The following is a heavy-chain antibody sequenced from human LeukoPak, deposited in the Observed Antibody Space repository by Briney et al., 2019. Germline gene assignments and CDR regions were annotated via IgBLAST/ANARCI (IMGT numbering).Heavy chain of an antibody. CDR1: GYTFTSYA. Sequence: GASVKVSCKTSGYTFTSYAMNWVRQAPGQGLEWMGWINTNTGNPTYAQGFTGRFVFSLDTSVSTAYLQISSLKAEDTAVYYCARAYYDYVWGSYPFDYWGQGTLVTVSS. V-gene: IGHV7-4-1*02. CDR3: ARAYYDYVWGSYPFDY. J-gene: IGHJ4*02. D-gene: IGHD3-16*02. CDR2: INTNTGNP.